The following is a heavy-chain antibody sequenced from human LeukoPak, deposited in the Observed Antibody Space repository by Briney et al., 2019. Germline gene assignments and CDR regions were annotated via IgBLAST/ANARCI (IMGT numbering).Heavy chain of an antibody. J-gene: IGHJ6*02. CDR3: AVVPAAIGHYYYYGMDV. Sequence: GASVKVSCKASGYTFTSYDTNWVRQATGQGLEWMGWMNPNSGNTGYAQKFQGRVTMTRNTSISTAYMELSSLRSEDTAVYYCAVVPAAIGHYYYYGMDVWGQGTTVTVSS. CDR1: GYTFTSYD. D-gene: IGHD2-2*01. CDR2: MNPNSGNT. V-gene: IGHV1-8*01.